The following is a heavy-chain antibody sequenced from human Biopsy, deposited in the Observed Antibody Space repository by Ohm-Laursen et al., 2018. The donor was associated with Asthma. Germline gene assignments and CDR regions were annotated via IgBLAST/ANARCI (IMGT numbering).Heavy chain of an antibody. CDR1: YGSITRGGYY. CDR3: ARAQDYYDSRGYYRSFDY. D-gene: IGHD3-22*01. V-gene: IGHV4-31*03. CDR2: IYYSGST. Sequence: SQTLSPTCTVSYGSITRGGYYWTWIRQHPGKGLEWIGFIYYSGSTYYNPSLKSRVSISIDTSKNQFSLKLSSVTAADTAVYYCARAQDYYDSRGYYRSFDYWGQGTLVTVSS. J-gene: IGHJ4*02.